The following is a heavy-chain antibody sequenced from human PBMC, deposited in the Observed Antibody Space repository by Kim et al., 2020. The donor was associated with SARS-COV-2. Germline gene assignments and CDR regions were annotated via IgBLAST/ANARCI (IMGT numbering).Heavy chain of an antibody. CDR2: INHSGST. Sequence: SETLSLTCAVYGGSFSGYYWSWIRQPPGKGLEWIGEINHSGSTNYNPSLKSRVTISVDTSKNQFSLKLSSVTAADTAVYYCASEHQQSIAAALNAFDIWGQGTMVTVSS. J-gene: IGHJ3*02. D-gene: IGHD6-13*01. CDR3: ASEHQQSIAAALNAFDI. V-gene: IGHV4-34*01. CDR1: GGSFSGYY.